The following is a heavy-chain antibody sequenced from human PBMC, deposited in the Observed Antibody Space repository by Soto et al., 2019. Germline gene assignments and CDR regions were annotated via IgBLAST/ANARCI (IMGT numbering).Heavy chain of an antibody. CDR2: INPNSGGT. CDR3: ARGRAPRRGLWYFVY. CDR1: GYTFTGYY. V-gene: IGHV1-2*02. Sequence: ASVKVSCKASGYTFTGYYMHWVRQAPGQGLEWMGWINPNSGGTNYAQKFQGRVTMTRDTSISTAYMELSRLRSDDTAVYYCARGRAPRRGLWYFVYWGQGTLVTVSS. J-gene: IGHJ4*02. D-gene: IGHD2-8*02.